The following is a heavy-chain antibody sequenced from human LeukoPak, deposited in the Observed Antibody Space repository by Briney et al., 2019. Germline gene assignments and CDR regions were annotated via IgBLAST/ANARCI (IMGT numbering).Heavy chain of an antibody. V-gene: IGHV3-23*01. CDR2: ISGSGGST. Sequence: QSGGSLRLSCAASRFTFSSYAMSWVRQAPGKGLEWVSAISGSGGSTYYADSVKGRFTISRDNSKNTLYLQMNSLRAEDTAVYYCAKDGVWFGEKFDPWGQGTLVTVSS. CDR3: AKDGVWFGEKFDP. D-gene: IGHD3-10*01. J-gene: IGHJ5*02. CDR1: RFTFSSYA.